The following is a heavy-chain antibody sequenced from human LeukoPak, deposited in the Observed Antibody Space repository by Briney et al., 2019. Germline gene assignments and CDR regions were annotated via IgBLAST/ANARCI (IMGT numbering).Heavy chain of an antibody. CDR1: GFTFSSYS. D-gene: IGHD3-10*01. CDR2: ISSSSSYI. V-gene: IGHV3-21*01. CDR3: ARDCRCSDYYGSGSYYKPSHGMDV. J-gene: IGHJ6*02. Sequence: GGSLRLSCAASGFTFSSYSMNWVRQAPGKGLEWVSSISSSSSYIYYADTVKGRFTISRDNAKNSLYLQMNSLRAEDTAVYYCARDCRCSDYYGSGSYYKPSHGMDVWGQGTTVTVSS.